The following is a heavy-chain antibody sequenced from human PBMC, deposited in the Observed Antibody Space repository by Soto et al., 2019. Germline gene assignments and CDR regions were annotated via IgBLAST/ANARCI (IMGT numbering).Heavy chain of an antibody. J-gene: IGHJ5*02. V-gene: IGHV1-69*06. CDR1: GGTFSSYA. D-gene: IGHD3-3*01. CDR3: ARDRLTIFRMVPLSGAENWFDP. CDR2: IIPIFGTA. Sequence: SVKVSCNASGGTFSSYAISWVRQAPGQGLEWMGGIIPIFGTANYAQKFQGRVTITADKSTSTAYMELSSLRSEDTAVYYCARDRLTIFRMVPLSGAENWFDPWRQGTLVTVSS.